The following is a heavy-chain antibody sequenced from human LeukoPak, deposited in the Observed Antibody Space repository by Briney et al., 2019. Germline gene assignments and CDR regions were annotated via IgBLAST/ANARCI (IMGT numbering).Heavy chain of an antibody. CDR2: ISGSGGST. CDR1: GFTFSSYA. D-gene: IGHD4-17*01. CDR3: ARDYRGGYYFDY. Sequence: GGSLRLSCAAAGFTFSSYAMSWVRQAPGKGLEWVSAISGSGGSTYYADSVTGRFTISRDNSKNTLYLQMNSLRAEGTAVYYCARDYRGGYYFDYWGQGTLVTVSS. J-gene: IGHJ4*02. V-gene: IGHV3-23*01.